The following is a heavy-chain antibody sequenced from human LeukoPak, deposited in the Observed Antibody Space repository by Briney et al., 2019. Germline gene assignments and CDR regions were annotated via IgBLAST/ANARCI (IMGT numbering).Heavy chain of an antibody. CDR1: GYTFTSYD. Sequence: ASVKVSCKASGYTFTSYDINWVRQATGQGLEWMGWTNPNSGNTGYAQKFQGRVTMTRNTSISTAYMELSSLRSEDTAVYYCARSPAKQRGPKQGSELDPWGQGTLVTVSS. CDR3: ARSPAKQRGPKQGSELDP. J-gene: IGHJ5*02. D-gene: IGHD6-25*01. V-gene: IGHV1-8*01. CDR2: TNPNSGNT.